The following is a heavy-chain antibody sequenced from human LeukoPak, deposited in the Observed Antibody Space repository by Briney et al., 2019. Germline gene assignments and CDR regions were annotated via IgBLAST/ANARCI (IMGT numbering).Heavy chain of an antibody. Sequence: ASVKVSCKASGYSFTTYGIYWVRQAPGQGLEWMGWINTDTGKPTYAQGFTGRFVLSLDTSVTTAYLQISGLKAEDTAVYYCASLYGSGPKWSDPWGQGTLVTVSS. J-gene: IGHJ5*02. CDR2: INTDTGKP. CDR3: ASLYGSGPKWSDP. V-gene: IGHV7-4-1*02. D-gene: IGHD3-10*01. CDR1: GYSFTTYG.